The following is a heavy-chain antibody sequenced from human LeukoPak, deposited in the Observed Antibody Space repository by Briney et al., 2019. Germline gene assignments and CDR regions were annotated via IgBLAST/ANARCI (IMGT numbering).Heavy chain of an antibody. D-gene: IGHD2-15*01. CDR1: GVSISSGGYY. CDR2: IYYSGST. CDR3: AYCSGGSCYSEAKFDY. J-gene: IGHJ4*02. V-gene: IGHV4-30-4*08. Sequence: SETLSLTCTVSGVSISSGGYYWSWIRQHPGKGLEWIGYIYYSGSTYYNPSLKSRVTISVDTSKNQFSLKLSSVTAADTAVYYCAYCSGGSCYSEAKFDYWGQGTLVTVSS.